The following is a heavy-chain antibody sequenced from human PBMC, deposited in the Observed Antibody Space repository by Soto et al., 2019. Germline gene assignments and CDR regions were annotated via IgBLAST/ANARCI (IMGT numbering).Heavy chain of an antibody. D-gene: IGHD3-9*01. V-gene: IGHV7-4-1*01. CDR2: INTNTGNP. CDR1: GYTFTSYA. Sequence: RASVKVSCKASGYTFTSYAMNWVRQAPGQGLEWMGWINTNTGNPTYAQGFTGRFVFSLDTSVSTAYLQICSLKAEDTAVYYCARDGSYDILTGYYLWGYYYYGMDVWGQGTTVTVSS. J-gene: IGHJ6*02. CDR3: ARDGSYDILTGYYLWGYYYYGMDV.